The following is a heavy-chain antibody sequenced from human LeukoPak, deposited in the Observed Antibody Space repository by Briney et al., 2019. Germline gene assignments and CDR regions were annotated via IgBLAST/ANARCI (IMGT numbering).Heavy chain of an antibody. CDR3: ARESRYYDSSGYYAHYYYGMDV. Sequence: GGSLRLSCAASGFTFSSYSMNWVRQAPGKGLEWVSSISSSSSYIYYADSVKGRFTISRDNAKNSLYLQMNSLRAEDTAVYYCARESRYYDSSGYYAHYYYGMDVWGQGTTVTVSS. CDR1: GFTFSSYS. D-gene: IGHD3-22*01. V-gene: IGHV3-21*01. CDR2: ISSSSSYI. J-gene: IGHJ6*02.